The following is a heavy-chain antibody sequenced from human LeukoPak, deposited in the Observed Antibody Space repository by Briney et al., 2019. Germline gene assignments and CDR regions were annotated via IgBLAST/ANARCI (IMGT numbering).Heavy chain of an antibody. V-gene: IGHV4-61*01. J-gene: IGHJ3*02. CDR2: IYYSGNT. CDR1: GGSVISGTYY. Sequence: SETLPLTCTVSGGSVISGTYYWSWIRQPPGKGLEWIGYIYYSGNTNYNPSLKSRVTISVDTSKNQCSLKLSSVTTADTAVYYCTRSTNLEAFDIWGQGTMVTVSS. D-gene: IGHD2-8*01. CDR3: TRSTNLEAFDI.